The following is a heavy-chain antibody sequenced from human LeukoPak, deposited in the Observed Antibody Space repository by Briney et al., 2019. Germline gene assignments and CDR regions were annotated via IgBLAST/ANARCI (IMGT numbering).Heavy chain of an antibody. CDR2: ISGSGGST. CDR3: ARDNYYDRENDAFDI. V-gene: IGHV3-23*01. Sequence: GGSLRLSCAASGFTFSSSAMSWVRQAPAKGLEWVSGISGSGGSTYYADSVKGRFTISRDNSKNTLYLQMNSLRAEDTAVYYCARDNYYDRENDAFDIWGQGTMVTVSS. D-gene: IGHD3-22*01. CDR1: GFTFSSSA. J-gene: IGHJ3*02.